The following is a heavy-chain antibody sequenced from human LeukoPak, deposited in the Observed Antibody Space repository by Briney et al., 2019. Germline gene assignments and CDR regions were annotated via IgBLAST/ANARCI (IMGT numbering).Heavy chain of an antibody. Sequence: GGSLRLSCAASGFTFDDYGMSWVRQAPGKGLEWVSVIYSGGSTYYADSVKGRFTISRDNSKNTLYLQMNSLRAEDTAVYYCARHYYYDSSAPRYYYYMDVWGKGTTVTISS. CDR3: ARHYYYDSSAPRYYYYMDV. CDR2: IYSGGST. D-gene: IGHD3-22*01. CDR1: GFTFDDYG. V-gene: IGHV3-66*04. J-gene: IGHJ6*03.